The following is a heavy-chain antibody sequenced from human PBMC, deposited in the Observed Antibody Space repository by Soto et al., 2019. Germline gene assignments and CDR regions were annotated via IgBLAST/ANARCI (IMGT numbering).Heavy chain of an antibody. CDR3: AKGTIDCSSTSCYEEYNWFDP. V-gene: IGHV3-23*01. Sequence: EVQLLESGGGWVQPGGSLRLSCAASGFTFSSYAMSWVRQAPGKGLEWVSAISGSGGSTYYADSVKGRFTISRDNSKNTLYLQMNSLRAEDTAVYYCAKGTIDCSSTSCYEEYNWFDPWCQGTLVTVSS. CDR2: ISGSGGST. J-gene: IGHJ5*02. CDR1: GFTFSSYA. D-gene: IGHD2-2*01.